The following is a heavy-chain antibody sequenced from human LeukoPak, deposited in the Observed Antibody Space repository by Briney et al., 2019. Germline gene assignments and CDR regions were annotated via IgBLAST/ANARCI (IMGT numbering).Heavy chain of an antibody. J-gene: IGHJ1*01. D-gene: IGHD6-19*01. Sequence: PSETLSLTCTVSGGSISSSSYYWGWIRQPPGKGLEWIGSIYYSGSTYYNPSLKSRVTISVDTSKNQFSLKLSSVTAADTAVYYCARRSGSGWSRAEYFQHWGQGTLVTVSS. CDR1: GGSISSSSYY. CDR3: ARRSGSGWSRAEYFQH. CDR2: IYYSGST. V-gene: IGHV4-39*01.